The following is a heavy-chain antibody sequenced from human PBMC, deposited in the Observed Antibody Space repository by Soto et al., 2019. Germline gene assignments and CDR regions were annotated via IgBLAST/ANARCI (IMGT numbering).Heavy chain of an antibody. CDR3: ARDLRYFDWAHQNGMDV. CDR1: GFTFSSYS. CDR2: ISSSSSYI. D-gene: IGHD3-9*01. Sequence: PGGSLRLSCAASGFTFSSYSMNWVRQAPGKGLEWVSSISSSSSYIYYADSVKGRFTISRDNAKNSLYLQMNSLRAEDTAVYYCARDLRYFDWAHQNGMDVWGQGTTVTVSS. V-gene: IGHV3-21*01. J-gene: IGHJ6*02.